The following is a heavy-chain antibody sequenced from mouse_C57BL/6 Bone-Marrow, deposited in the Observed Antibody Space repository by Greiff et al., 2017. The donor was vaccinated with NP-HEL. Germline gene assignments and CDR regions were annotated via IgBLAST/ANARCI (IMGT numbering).Heavy chain of an antibody. Sequence: DVKLVESGPGLVKPSQSLSLTCSVTGYSITSGYYWNWIRQFPGNKLEWMGYISYDGSNNYNPSLKNRISITRDTSKNQFFLKLNSVTTEDTATYYCARGSNPWFAYWGQGTLVTVSA. J-gene: IGHJ3*01. V-gene: IGHV3-6*01. CDR3: ARGSNPWFAY. D-gene: IGHD4-1*01. CDR2: ISYDGSN. CDR1: GYSITSGYY.